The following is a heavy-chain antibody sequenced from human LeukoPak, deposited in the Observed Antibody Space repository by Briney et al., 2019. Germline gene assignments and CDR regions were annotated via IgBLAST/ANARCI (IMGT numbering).Heavy chain of an antibody. Sequence: PSKTLSLTCTVSGGSISSYYWSWIRQPPGKGLEWIGYIYYSGSTNYNPSLKSRVTISVDTSKNQFSLKLSSVTAADTAVYYCARYTYDAFDIWGQGTMVTVSS. CDR1: GGSISSYY. V-gene: IGHV4-59*08. CDR3: ARYTYDAFDI. CDR2: IYYSGST. J-gene: IGHJ3*02. D-gene: IGHD2-2*02.